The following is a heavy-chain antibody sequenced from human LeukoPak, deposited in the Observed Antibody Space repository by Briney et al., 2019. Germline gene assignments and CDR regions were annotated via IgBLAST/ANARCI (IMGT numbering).Heavy chain of an antibody. CDR2: IYISGST. D-gene: IGHD6-13*01. CDR3: ARGNIAAAGTGFDY. Sequence: RPSETLSLTCTVSGGSISGYLWNWVRQPAGKGLEWIGRIYISGSTNYNPSLKSRVTLSIDTSKNQFSLKLSSVTAADTAVYYCARGNIAAAGTGFDYWGQGTLVTVSS. V-gene: IGHV4-4*07. CDR1: GGSISGYL. J-gene: IGHJ4*02.